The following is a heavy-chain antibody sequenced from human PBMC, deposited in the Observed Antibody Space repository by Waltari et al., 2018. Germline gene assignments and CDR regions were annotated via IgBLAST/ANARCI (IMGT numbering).Heavy chain of an antibody. CDR3: ARALYSSSWYGGYYYYYYMDV. J-gene: IGHJ6*03. CDR2: IYYSGST. CDR1: GCSISSYY. V-gene: IGHV4-59*01. D-gene: IGHD6-13*01. Sequence: QVQLQESGPGLVKPSQTLSLTCTVAGCSISSYYWSWIRQPPGKGLEGIGYIYYSGSTNYNPSLKSRVTISVDTSKNQFSLKLSSVTAADTAVYYCARALYSSSWYGGYYYYYYMDVWGKGTTVTVSS.